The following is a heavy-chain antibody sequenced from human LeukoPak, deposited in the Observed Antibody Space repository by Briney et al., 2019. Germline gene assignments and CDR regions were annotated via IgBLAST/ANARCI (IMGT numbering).Heavy chain of an antibody. Sequence: GGSLRLSRAASGFTFSDYYMSWIRQAPGKGLEWISTISGGGGSTNYADSVKGRFTISRDNSKNTLYLQMNGLRGEDTAVYYCAKHRVADEYYFDFWGQGTLVTVSS. D-gene: IGHD6-19*01. CDR2: ISGGGGST. V-gene: IGHV3-23*01. CDR3: AKHRVADEYYFDF. J-gene: IGHJ4*02. CDR1: GFTFSDYY.